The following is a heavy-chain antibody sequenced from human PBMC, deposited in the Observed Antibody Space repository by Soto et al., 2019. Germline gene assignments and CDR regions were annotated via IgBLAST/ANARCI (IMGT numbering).Heavy chain of an antibody. D-gene: IGHD5-12*01. CDR1: GGTFSSYA. J-gene: IGHJ6*02. V-gene: IGHV1-69*06. CDR3: ARGEDIVALTPDHYYYGMDV. Sequence: SVKVSCKASGGTFSSYAISWVRQAPGQGLEWMGGIIPIFGTANYAQKFQGRVTITADKSTSTAYMELSSLRSEDTAVYYCARGEDIVALTPDHYYYGMDVWGQGTTVTVS. CDR2: IIPIFGTA.